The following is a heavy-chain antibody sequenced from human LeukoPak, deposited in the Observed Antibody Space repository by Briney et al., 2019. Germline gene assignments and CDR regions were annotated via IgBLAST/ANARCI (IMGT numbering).Heavy chain of an antibody. J-gene: IGHJ6*03. CDR2: IYPGDSDT. D-gene: IGHD6-19*01. V-gene: IGHV5-51*01. Sequence: KDGESLKISCKGSGYSFTNYWIGGVRQMPGKGLEWMGIIYPGDSDTRYSPSFQGQVTISADKSISTAYLQWSSLKASDTAMYYCARHKDPSSGWSYYYYMDVWGKGTTVTVSS. CDR1: GYSFTNYW. CDR3: ARHKDPSSGWSYYYYMDV.